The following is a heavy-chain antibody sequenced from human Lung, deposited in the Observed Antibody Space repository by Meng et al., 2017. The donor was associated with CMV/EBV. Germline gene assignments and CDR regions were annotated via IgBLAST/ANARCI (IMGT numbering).Heavy chain of an antibody. CDR2: INSDGSST. CDR3: AREQPNSDAFDI. Sequence: GEXXKISCAASGFTFSSYWMHWVRQAPGKGLAWVSRINSDGSSTSYADSVKGRFTISRDNAKNTLYLQMNSLRAEDTAVYYCAREQPNSDAFDIWGQGTMVTVSS. D-gene: IGHD4-23*01. V-gene: IGHV3-74*01. CDR1: GFTFSSYW. J-gene: IGHJ3*02.